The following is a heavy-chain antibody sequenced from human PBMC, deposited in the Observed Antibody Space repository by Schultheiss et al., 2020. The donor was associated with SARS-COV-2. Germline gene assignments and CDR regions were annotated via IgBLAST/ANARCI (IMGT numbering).Heavy chain of an antibody. CDR2: IYSGGST. Sequence: GGSLRLSCAASGFTFSSYSMNWVRQAPGKGLEWVSVIYSGGSTYYADSVKGRFTISRDNAKNSLYLQMSSLRADDTAVYYCARGGYTSAWYYVDWGQGTLVTVSS. V-gene: IGHV3-66*01. CDR3: ARGGYTSAWYYVD. J-gene: IGHJ4*02. D-gene: IGHD6-19*01. CDR1: GFTFSSYS.